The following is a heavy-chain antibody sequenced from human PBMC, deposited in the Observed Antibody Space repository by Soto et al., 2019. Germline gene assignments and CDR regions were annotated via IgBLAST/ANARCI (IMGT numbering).Heavy chain of an antibody. CDR3: ARDIGYGGN. D-gene: IGHD3-16*01. Sequence: EVQLVESGGGLVQPGGSLRLSCTTSGFTFSTSWMHWVRQTPGKGLLWVSHISTDGSITNYADSAKGRFTISRDNAKNKLFLQMNNLRAEDTAVYFCARDIGYGGNWGQGILVTVSS. J-gene: IGHJ4*02. V-gene: IGHV3-74*01. CDR1: GFTFSTSW. CDR2: ISTDGSIT.